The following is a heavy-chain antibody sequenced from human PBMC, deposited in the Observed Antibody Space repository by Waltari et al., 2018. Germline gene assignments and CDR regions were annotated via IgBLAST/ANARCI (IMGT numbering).Heavy chain of an antibody. CDR3: ARENLGVIIFHYYFMDV. CDR2: ISGSGTYI. CDR1: GFACRNEY. Sequence: EVQLVESGGGLVKPGGCVRHPCAASGFACRNEYILLIRQAPGKGLEWVSSISGSGTYIYYSDSVKGRFTISRDNAKNSLFLQMNSLRAEDTAVYYCARENLGVIIFHYYFMDVWGKGTTVTISS. V-gene: IGHV3-21*06. J-gene: IGHJ6*03. D-gene: IGHD3-3*01.